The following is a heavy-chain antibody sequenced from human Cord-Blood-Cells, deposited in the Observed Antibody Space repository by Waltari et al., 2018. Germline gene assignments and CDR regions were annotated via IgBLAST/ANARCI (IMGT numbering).Heavy chain of an antibody. CDR2: IIPIFGTA. CDR1: GGTFSSYA. V-gene: IGHV1-69*06. J-gene: IGHJ5*02. Sequence: QVQLVQSGAEVKKPGSSVKVSCKASGGTFSSYAISWVRPAPGQGLEWMGGIIPIFGTANYAQKFQGRVTITADKSTSTAYMELSSLRSEDTAVYYCARDLRGIAAAGTSNWFDPWGQGTLVTVSS. D-gene: IGHD6-13*01. CDR3: ARDLRGIAAAGTSNWFDP.